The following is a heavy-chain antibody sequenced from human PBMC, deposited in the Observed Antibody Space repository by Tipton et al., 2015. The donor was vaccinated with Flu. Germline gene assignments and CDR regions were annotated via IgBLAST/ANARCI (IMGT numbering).Heavy chain of an antibody. CDR3: ARSTWIQFAYYFDH. CDR1: GGSFSSSY. CDR2: IYYSGST. Sequence: GLVKPSETLSLTCTVSGGSFSSSYWSWIRQPPGKGLEWIGYIYYSGSTDYNPSLKSRVTLSVDPSKNQFSLKLSSVTAADTAVYYCARSTWIQFAYYFDHWGQGTPVTVAS. V-gene: IGHV4-59*01. J-gene: IGHJ4*02. D-gene: IGHD5-18*01.